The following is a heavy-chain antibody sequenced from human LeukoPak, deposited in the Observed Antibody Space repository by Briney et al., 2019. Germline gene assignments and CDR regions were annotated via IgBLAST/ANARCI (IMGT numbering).Heavy chain of an antibody. D-gene: IGHD4-17*01. CDR2: ITKSGDQT. Sequence: PGGSLRLSCVPSGITFSNSALSWVRQAPGKGLEWVSTITKSGDQTYYADSVQGRFAISRDNSKNTLYLQMNSLRVEDTAVYFCARDPNGDYIGTFDMWGRGTMVSVSS. J-gene: IGHJ3*02. CDR3: ARDPNGDYIGTFDM. V-gene: IGHV3-23*01. CDR1: GITFSNSA.